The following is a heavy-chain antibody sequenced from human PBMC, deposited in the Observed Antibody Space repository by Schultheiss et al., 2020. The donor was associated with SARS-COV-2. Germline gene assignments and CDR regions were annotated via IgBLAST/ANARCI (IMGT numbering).Heavy chain of an antibody. J-gene: IGHJ5*02. CDR1: GFAFSDST. CDR2: IRRKTDNHAT. CDR3: TRLVRDDYRTESFWFDP. Sequence: GESLKISCAASGFAFSDSTVHWVRQASGKGLEWVGRIRRKTDNHATAYTASVKGRFTISRDDSKNTAYLQMNSLKTEDTAVYYCTRLVRDDYRTESFWFDPWGQGTLVTVSS. V-gene: IGHV3-73*01. D-gene: IGHD5-24*01.